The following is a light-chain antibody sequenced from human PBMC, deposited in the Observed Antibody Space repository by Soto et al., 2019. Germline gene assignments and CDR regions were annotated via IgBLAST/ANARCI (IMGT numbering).Light chain of an antibody. CDR2: DAS. J-gene: IGKJ1*01. V-gene: IGKV1-5*01. CDR1: QRISSW. Sequence: GDRVTITCRASQRISSWLAWYQQKPGKAPNLLIYDASSLESGVPSRFSGSGSGTEFTLTISSLQPDDFATYYCQQYNGYSSFGQGTKVEIK. CDR3: QQYNGYSS.